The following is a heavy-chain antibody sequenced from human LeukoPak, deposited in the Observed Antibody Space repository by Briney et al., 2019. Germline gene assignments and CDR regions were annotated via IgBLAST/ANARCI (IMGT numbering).Heavy chain of an antibody. CDR3: ARVFDS. V-gene: IGHV4-39*07. CDR2: VFYTGKT. CDR1: GGSVSTSDYY. J-gene: IGHJ4*02. Sequence: SETLSLTCTVSGGSVSTSDYYWGWIRQSPVKGLEWIGDVFYTGKTNYNPSLRGRATISIDTSKNQFSLKLTYVTAADTAVYYCARVFDSWGQGTLVTVPS.